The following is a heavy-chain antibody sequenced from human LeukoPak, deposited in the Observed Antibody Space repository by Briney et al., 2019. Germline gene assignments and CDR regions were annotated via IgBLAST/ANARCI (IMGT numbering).Heavy chain of an antibody. CDR1: GFTFSSYG. Sequence: PGGSLRLSCAASGFTFSSYGMHWVRQAPGKGLEWVAFIRYDGSNRYYADSVKGRFTISRDNSKNTLYLQMNSLRAEDTAVYYCARDQKDSYGYRWFDPWGQGTLVTVSS. CDR2: IRYDGSNR. J-gene: IGHJ5*02. D-gene: IGHD5-18*01. CDR3: ARDQKDSYGYRWFDP. V-gene: IGHV3-30*02.